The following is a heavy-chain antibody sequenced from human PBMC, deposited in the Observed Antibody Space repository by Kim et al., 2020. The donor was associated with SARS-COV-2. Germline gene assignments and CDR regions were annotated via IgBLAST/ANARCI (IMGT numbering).Heavy chain of an antibody. CDR1: GFTFSSYW. V-gene: IGHV3-7*01. CDR2: IKQDGSEK. J-gene: IGHJ6*02. Sequence: GGSLRLSCAASGFTFSSYWMSWVRQAPGKGLEWVANIKQDGSEKYYVDSVKGRFTISRDNAKNSLYLQMNSLRAEDTAVYYCAREGEVRWLQSGYYYYGMDVWGQGTTVTVSS. D-gene: IGHD5-12*01. CDR3: AREGEVRWLQSGYYYYGMDV.